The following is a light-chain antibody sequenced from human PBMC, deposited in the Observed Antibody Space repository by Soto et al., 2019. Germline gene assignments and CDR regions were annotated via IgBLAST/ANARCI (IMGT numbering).Light chain of an antibody. Sequence: DIQLTQSPSFLSASVGDRVTITCRASQGISSYLAWYQQKPGKAPKLLIFAASTLQSGVPSRFSGSGSGPEFTLTISSLQPEDFATYYCQHQTDFGPGTKVDIK. J-gene: IGKJ3*01. CDR3: QHQTD. CDR2: AAS. CDR1: QGISSY. V-gene: IGKV1-9*01.